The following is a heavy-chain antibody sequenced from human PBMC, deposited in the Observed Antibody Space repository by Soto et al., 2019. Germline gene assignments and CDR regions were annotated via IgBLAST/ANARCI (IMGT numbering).Heavy chain of an antibody. V-gene: IGHV6-1*01. CDR3: ARGMFRRRTGVVVVAATPYYYYYMDV. CDR1: GDSVSSNSAA. Sequence: SQTLSLTCAISGDSVSSNSAAWNWIRQSPSRGLEWLGRTYYRSKWYNDYAVSVKSRITINPDTSKNQFSLQLNSVTPEDTAVYYCARGMFRRRTGVVVVAATPYYYYYMDVWGKGTTVTVSS. J-gene: IGHJ6*03. CDR2: TYYRSKWYN. D-gene: IGHD2-15*01.